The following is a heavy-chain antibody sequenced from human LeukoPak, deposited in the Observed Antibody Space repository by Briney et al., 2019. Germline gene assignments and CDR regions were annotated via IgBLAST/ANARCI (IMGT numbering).Heavy chain of an antibody. CDR1: GFTFRNAW. CDR3: STFSPYYFGSNTILGWFDP. J-gene: IGHJ5*02. V-gene: IGHV3-15*01. D-gene: IGHD3-10*01. CDR2: IKSKTVGGTT. Sequence: PGGSLRLSFATSGFTFRNAWMSWVRQAPGKGREWVGGIKSKTVGGTTDYSAPVKGRFTISRDDSKNTLHLQLNNLKTEDTAVYYCSTFSPYYFGSNTILGWFDPWGQGTLVTVSS.